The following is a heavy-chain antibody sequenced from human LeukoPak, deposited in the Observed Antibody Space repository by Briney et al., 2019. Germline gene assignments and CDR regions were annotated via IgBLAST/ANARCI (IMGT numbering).Heavy chain of an antibody. D-gene: IGHD6-13*01. Sequence: GGSLRLSCAASGFTFSSYAMSWVRQAPGKGLEWVSAISGSGGSSTYYADSVKGRFTISRDNSKNTLYLQMDSLRAEDTAVYYCANSAAVGTFYWGQGTLVTVSS. CDR3: ANSAAVGTFY. V-gene: IGHV3-23*01. CDR1: GFTFSSYA. CDR2: ISGSGGSST. J-gene: IGHJ4*02.